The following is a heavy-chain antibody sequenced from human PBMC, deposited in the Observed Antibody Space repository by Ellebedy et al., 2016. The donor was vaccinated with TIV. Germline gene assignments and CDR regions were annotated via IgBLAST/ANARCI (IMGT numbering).Heavy chain of an antibody. Sequence: GGSLRLSXAASGFTLSSYGMHWVRQALGKGLEWVAVISYDGSNKYYADSVKGRFTISRDNSKNTLYLQMNSLRAEDTAVYYCAKDKESASLDYWGQGTLVTVSS. V-gene: IGHV3-30*18. CDR2: ISYDGSNK. CDR1: GFTLSSYG. J-gene: IGHJ4*02. D-gene: IGHD2-15*01. CDR3: AKDKESASLDY.